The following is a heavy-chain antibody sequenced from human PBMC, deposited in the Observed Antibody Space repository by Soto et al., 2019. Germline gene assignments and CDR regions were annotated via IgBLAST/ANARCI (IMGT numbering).Heavy chain of an antibody. D-gene: IGHD6-13*01. J-gene: IGHJ4*02. Sequence: GGSLRLSCAASGFTFTRYSMNWVRQAPGKGLEWVSSISSTTNYIYYGDSMKGRFTISRDNSKNTLYLQMNSLRAEDTAVYYCAKGGSSSPRIVAYWGQGTLVTVSS. CDR3: AKGGSSSPRIVAY. CDR2: ISSTTNYI. V-gene: IGHV3-21*04. CDR1: GFTFTRYS.